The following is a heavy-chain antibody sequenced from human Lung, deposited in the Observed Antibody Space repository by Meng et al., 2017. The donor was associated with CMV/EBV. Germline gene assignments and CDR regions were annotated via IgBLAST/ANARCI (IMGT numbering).Heavy chain of an antibody. CDR1: GYTFTNYF. D-gene: IGHD1-26*01. CDR3: ARDSSGSYYGAFEI. CDR2: INTGSGST. J-gene: IGHJ3*02. V-gene: IGHV1-46*01. Sequence: ASVKVSCKASGYTFTNYFMHWVRQGPGQGLEWMGVINTGSGSTNYAQKFQGRVSMTRDTSTSTVYMEVSSLRSEDTAVYFCARDSSGSYYGAFEIWGRGTMVTVSS.